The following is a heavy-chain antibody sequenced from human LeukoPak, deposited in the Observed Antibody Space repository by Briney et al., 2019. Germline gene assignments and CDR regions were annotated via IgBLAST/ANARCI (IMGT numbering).Heavy chain of an antibody. CDR3: AHRKNYYDSSVFDN. D-gene: IGHD3-22*01. V-gene: IGHV2-5*02. Sequence: SGPTLANPTQTLTLTCTSSGFSLNTRGVGVGWIRQPPGRALEWLALIYWDDDRRYSPSLKSRLTITKDTSKNQVVLTMTNMDPVDTATYFCAHRKNYYDSSVFDNWGQGTLVTVSS. CDR2: IYWDDDR. J-gene: IGHJ4*02. CDR1: GFSLNTRGVG.